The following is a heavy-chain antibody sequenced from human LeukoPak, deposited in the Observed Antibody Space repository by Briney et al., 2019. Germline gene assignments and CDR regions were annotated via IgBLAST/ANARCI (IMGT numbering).Heavy chain of an antibody. CDR3: VRDRKSLASDD. V-gene: IGHV1-18*01. J-gene: IGHJ4*02. CDR2: ISAYNGNT. Sequence: ASVKVSCKASGYTFTSYGISWVRQAPGQGLEWMGWISAYNGNTNYAQKLQGRVTMTTDTSTSTAYMELRSLRADGTDVYYCVRDRKSLASDDGGEGTLLTVPS. CDR1: GYTFTSYG.